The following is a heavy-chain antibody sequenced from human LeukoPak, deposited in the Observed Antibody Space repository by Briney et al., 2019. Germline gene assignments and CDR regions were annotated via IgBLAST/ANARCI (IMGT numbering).Heavy chain of an antibody. Sequence: PGGSLRLSCTASGFTVSSSYMGWIRQAPGKGLEWVSVIYSGGNTYYADFVKGRFSISRDNSKSTLYLQMNSLRVEDTAVYYCARDTPFQTGHDSNWYLGYFDCWGQGTLVTVSS. J-gene: IGHJ4*02. CDR3: ARDTPFQTGHDSNWYLGYFDC. V-gene: IGHV3-53*01. D-gene: IGHD6-13*01. CDR2: IYSGGNT. CDR1: GFTVSSSY.